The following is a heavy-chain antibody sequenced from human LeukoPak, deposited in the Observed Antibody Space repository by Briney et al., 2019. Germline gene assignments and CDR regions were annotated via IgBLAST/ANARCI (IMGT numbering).Heavy chain of an antibody. J-gene: IGHJ4*02. Sequence: ASVKVSCKASGYTFTSYDINWVRQATGQGLEWMGWMNPNSGNTGYAQKFQGRVAMTRNTSISTAYMELSSLRSEDTAVCYCAKGYSYGSYYFDYWGQGTLVTVSS. V-gene: IGHV1-8*01. CDR2: MNPNSGNT. CDR1: GYTFTSYD. CDR3: AKGYSYGSYYFDY. D-gene: IGHD5-18*01.